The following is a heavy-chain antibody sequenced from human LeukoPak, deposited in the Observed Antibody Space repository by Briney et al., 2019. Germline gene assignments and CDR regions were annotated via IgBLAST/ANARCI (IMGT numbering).Heavy chain of an antibody. Sequence: SETLSLTCSVSGVSVTSGGYYWTWIRQPPGRGPEWIGYVYYSGTINYNPSLKSRVTISVDTSKNQFSLKLTSVTAADTAVYYCAILGYCSGGSCHNWFDPWGQGILVTVSS. CDR1: GVSVTSGGYY. CDR2: VYYSGTI. V-gene: IGHV4-61*08. D-gene: IGHD2-15*01. J-gene: IGHJ5*02. CDR3: AILGYCSGGSCHNWFDP.